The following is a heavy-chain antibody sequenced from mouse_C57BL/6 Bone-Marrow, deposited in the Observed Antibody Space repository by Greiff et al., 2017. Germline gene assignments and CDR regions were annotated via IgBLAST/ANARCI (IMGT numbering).Heavy chain of an antibody. CDR2: INPYNGGT. V-gene: IGHV1-19*01. Sequence: VQLQQSGPVLVKPGASVKMSCKASGYTFTDYYMNWVKQSHGKSLEWIGVINPYNGGTSYNQKFKGKATLTVDKSSSTAYMGLNSLTSEDSAVYYCARGDYSLDYWGQGTTLTVSS. D-gene: IGHD2-12*01. J-gene: IGHJ2*01. CDR1: GYTFTDYY. CDR3: ARGDYSLDY.